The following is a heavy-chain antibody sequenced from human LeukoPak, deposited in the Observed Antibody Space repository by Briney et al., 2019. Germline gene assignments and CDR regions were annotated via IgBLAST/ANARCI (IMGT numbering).Heavy chain of an antibody. CDR3: ARDRPNYYDSGGYYQGSPLDY. Sequence: GGSLRLSCAASGFTFSSYSMNWVRQAPGKGLEWVSSISSSSSYIYYADSVKGRFTISRDNAKNSLYLQMNSLRAEDTAVYYCARDRPNYYDSGGYYQGSPLDYWGQGTLVTVSS. CDR1: GFTFSSYS. V-gene: IGHV3-21*01. J-gene: IGHJ4*02. CDR2: ISSSSSYI. D-gene: IGHD3-22*01.